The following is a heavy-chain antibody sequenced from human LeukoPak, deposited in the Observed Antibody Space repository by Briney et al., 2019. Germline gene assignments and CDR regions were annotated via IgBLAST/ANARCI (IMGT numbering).Heavy chain of an antibody. Sequence: LPGGSLRLSCAASGFTFSSYAMSWVRQAPGKGLEWVSAISGSGGSTYYADSVKGRFTISRDNSKNTLYLQMNSLRAEDTAVYHCAKDRDSSGYYLSYFDYWGQGTLVTVSS. V-gene: IGHV3-23*01. J-gene: IGHJ4*02. CDR3: AKDRDSSGYYLSYFDY. CDR1: GFTFSSYA. CDR2: ISGSGGST. D-gene: IGHD3-22*01.